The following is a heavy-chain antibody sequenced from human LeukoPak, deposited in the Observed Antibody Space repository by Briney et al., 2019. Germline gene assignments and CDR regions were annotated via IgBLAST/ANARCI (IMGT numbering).Heavy chain of an antibody. D-gene: IGHD3-22*01. CDR1: GGSISSGGYY. J-gene: IGHJ5*02. V-gene: IGHV4-31*03. Sequence: SETLSLTCTVSGGSISSGGYYWSWIRQHPGKGLEWIGYIYYSGSTYYNPSLKSRVTISVDTSKNQFSLKLSSVTAADTAVYYCARHLDYYDSSGYYDNWFDPWGQGTLVTVSS. CDR3: ARHLDYYDSSGYYDNWFDP. CDR2: IYYSGST.